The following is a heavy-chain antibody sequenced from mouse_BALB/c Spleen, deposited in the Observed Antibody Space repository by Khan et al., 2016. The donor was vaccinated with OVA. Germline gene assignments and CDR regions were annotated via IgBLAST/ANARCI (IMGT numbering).Heavy chain of an antibody. J-gene: IGHJ3*01. D-gene: IGHD1-1*01. CDR2: IWAGGRT. V-gene: IGHV2-9*02. CDR3: ARAYSYGAWFAY. CDR1: GFSLTTYG. Sequence: QVQLKESGPGLVAPSQSLSITCTVSGFSLTTYGVHWVRQPPGKGLEWLGVIWAGGRTTYNSALMSRLSIITVNSKSQACLKMNSLQTADTAMYNCARAYSYGAWFAYWGQGTLVTVSA.